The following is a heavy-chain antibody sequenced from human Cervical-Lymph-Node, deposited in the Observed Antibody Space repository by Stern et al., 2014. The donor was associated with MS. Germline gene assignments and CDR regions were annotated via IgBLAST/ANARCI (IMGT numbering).Heavy chain of an antibody. J-gene: IGHJ4*02. CDR2: ISSSGSHI. Sequence: EVQLVESGGGLVKPGGSLRLSCAASGFTFSSYSMNWVRQAPGQGLEWVASISSSGSHIYYADSLKCRFTISRDNAKNSLYLQMNSLRAEDTAVYYCARGRGGNYRYYFDYWGQGTLVTVSS. V-gene: IGHV3-21*01. CDR1: GFTFSSYS. D-gene: IGHD4-23*01. CDR3: ARGRGGNYRYYFDY.